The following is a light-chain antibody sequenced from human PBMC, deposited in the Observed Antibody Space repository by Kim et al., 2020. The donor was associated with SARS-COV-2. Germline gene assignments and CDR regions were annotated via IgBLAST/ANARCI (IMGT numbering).Light chain of an antibody. Sequence: YELTQPPSVSVSPGQTASITCSGDKLGDKYACWYQQKPGQSTVLVIYQDSKRPSGNPERFSGSNSGNTATLTISGTQAMDEADYYCQAWDSSTAVFGGGTQLTVL. J-gene: IGLJ3*02. CDR1: KLGDKY. CDR2: QDS. CDR3: QAWDSSTAV. V-gene: IGLV3-1*01.